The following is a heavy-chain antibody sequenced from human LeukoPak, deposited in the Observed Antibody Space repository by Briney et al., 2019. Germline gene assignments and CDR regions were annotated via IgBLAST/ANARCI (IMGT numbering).Heavy chain of an antibody. D-gene: IGHD5-18*01. Sequence: SVNVSCKASGGTFSSYAISWVRQAPGQGLEWMGGIIPIFGTANYAQKIQGRVTITTDESTSTAYMELSSLRSEDTAVYYCARLRTAMVIEYYFDYWGQGTLVTVSS. CDR3: ARLRTAMVIEYYFDY. CDR1: GGTFSSYA. J-gene: IGHJ4*02. CDR2: IIPIFGTA. V-gene: IGHV1-69*05.